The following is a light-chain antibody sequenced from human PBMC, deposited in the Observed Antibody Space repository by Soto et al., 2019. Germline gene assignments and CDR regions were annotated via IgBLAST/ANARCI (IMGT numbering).Light chain of an antibody. V-gene: IGKV1-39*01. CDR2: AAS. Sequence: DIQMTQSPSSLSASVGDRVTITCRASQSIRYYLNWYQQKPGKAPKLLIYAASSLQSGVPSRFSGSGSGTDFTLTISSLQPEDFATYYCQQSYSTPQNTFGQGTTLEIK. CDR1: QSIRYY. CDR3: QQSYSTPQNT. J-gene: IGKJ2*01.